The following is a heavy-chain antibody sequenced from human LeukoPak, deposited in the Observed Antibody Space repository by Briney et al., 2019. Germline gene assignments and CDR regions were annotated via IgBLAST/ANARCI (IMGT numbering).Heavy chain of an antibody. V-gene: IGHV3-74*01. J-gene: IGHJ6*03. CDR1: GFTFSSYW. CDR3: ARGAVADYYYYMDV. Sequence: GGSLRLSCAASGFTFSSYWMHWVRQAPGKGLVWVSRINTDGSSTSYADSVKGRFTISRDNAKNTLYLQMNSLRAEDTAVYYCARGAVADYYYYMDVWGKGTTVTVSS. CDR2: INTDGSST.